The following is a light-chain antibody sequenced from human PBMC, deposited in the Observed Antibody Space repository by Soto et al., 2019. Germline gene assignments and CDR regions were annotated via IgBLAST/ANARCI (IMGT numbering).Light chain of an antibody. Sequence: EIVFTQSPGTLSLSPWERATLSCRASQSVISSYLAWYQQNPGKAPRLLIYDTSSRDTGIPARLSGSGSGTEFPLTIGSLQYEDFGVYYCKKYSNWNQIKFGQGTRL. V-gene: IGKV3D-20*02. CDR3: KKYSNWNQIK. CDR2: DTS. CDR1: QSVISSY. J-gene: IGKJ5*01.